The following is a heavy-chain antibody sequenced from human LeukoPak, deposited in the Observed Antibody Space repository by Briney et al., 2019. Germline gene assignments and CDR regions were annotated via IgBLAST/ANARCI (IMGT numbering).Heavy chain of an antibody. CDR1: GGSISSYY. D-gene: IGHD5-24*01. CDR2: IYTSGST. Sequence: SETLSLTCTVSGGSISSYYWSWIRQPAGKGLEWIGRIYTSGSTNYNPSLKSRVPVSVDTSKNQFSLKLSSVTAADTAVYYCAREALVRDGRHMDYWGQGTLVTVSS. J-gene: IGHJ4*02. V-gene: IGHV4-4*07. CDR3: AREALVRDGRHMDY.